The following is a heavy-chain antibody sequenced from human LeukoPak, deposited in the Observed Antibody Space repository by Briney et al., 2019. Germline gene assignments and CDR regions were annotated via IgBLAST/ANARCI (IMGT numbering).Heavy chain of an antibody. CDR2: IRYSGSA. CDR3: ARLVYDSRGYYFDY. J-gene: IGHJ4*02. V-gene: IGHV4-59*08. D-gene: IGHD3-22*01. CDR1: GDSISTYY. Sequence: SETLSLTCTVSGDSISTYYWSWIREPPGKGLEWIGYIRYSGSANYNPSLRSRVTISIDTSKNQFSLKLSSVTAADTAVYHCARLVYDSRGYYFDYWGQGTLVTVSS.